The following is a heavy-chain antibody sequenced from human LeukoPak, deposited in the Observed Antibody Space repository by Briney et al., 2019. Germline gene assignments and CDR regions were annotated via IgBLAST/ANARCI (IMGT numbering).Heavy chain of an antibody. J-gene: IGHJ6*02. V-gene: IGHV3-7*04. CDR3: ARDRRKCSSTSCYYGMDV. CDR1: GFTVSSSY. D-gene: IGHD2-2*01. Sequence: GGSLRLSCAASGFTVSSSYMSWVRQAPGKGLEWVANIKQDGSETYYVDSVKGRFTISRDNAKNSLYLQMNSLRAEDTAVYYCARDRRKCSSTSCYYGMDVWGQGTTVTVSS. CDR2: IKQDGSET.